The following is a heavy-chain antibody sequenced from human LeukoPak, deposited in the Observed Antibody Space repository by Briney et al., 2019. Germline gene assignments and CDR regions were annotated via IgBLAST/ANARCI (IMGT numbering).Heavy chain of an antibody. CDR3: TTGAVRGALYYFDY. CDR2: IKSKTDGGTT. D-gene: IGHD3-10*01. J-gene: IGHJ4*02. CDR1: GFTFSNAW. V-gene: IGHV3-15*01. Sequence: GGSLRLSCAASGFTFSNAWMSWVRQAPGKGLEWVGRIKSKTDGGTTDYAAPVKGRFTISRDDSKNTLYLQMNSLKTEDTAVYYCTTGAVRGALYYFDYWGQGTLVTVSS.